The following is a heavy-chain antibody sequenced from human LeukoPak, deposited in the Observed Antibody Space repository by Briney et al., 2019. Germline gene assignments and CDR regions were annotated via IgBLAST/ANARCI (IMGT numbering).Heavy chain of an antibody. CDR1: GFTVSSNY. D-gene: IGHD2-2*01. V-gene: IGHV3-53*01. Sequence: GGSLRLSCAASGFTVSSNYMSGVRQAPGKGLEGVSVIYSGGSTYYADSVNGRFTISRDNSKNTLYLQMNSLRAEDTAVYYCAGTTLYCSSTSCYYYYDYMDVWGKGTTVTVSS. J-gene: IGHJ6*03. CDR2: IYSGGST. CDR3: AGTTLYCSSTSCYYYYDYMDV.